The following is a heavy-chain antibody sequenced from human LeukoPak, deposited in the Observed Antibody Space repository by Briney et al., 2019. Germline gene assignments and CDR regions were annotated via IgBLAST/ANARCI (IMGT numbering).Heavy chain of an antibody. CDR2: IYYSGST. Sequence: SETLSLTCAVYGGSFSGYYWSWIRQPPGKGLEWIGYIYYSGSTNYNPSLKSRVTISVDTSKNQFSLKLSSVTAADTAVYYCARYSDPGVAAFDIWGQGTMVTVSS. CDR3: ARYSDPGVAAFDI. V-gene: IGHV4-59*08. CDR1: GGSFSGYY. J-gene: IGHJ3*02. D-gene: IGHD2-21*01.